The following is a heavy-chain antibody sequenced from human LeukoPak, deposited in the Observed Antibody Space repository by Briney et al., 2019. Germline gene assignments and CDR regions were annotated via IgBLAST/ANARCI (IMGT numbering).Heavy chain of an antibody. D-gene: IGHD3-9*01. Sequence: GGSLRLSCAASGFIFSDYYMSWIRQAPGKGLEWVSYISSSGSTMYYTDSVKGRFTISRDNAKDSLYLQMNSLRAEDTAVYYCARILTGYSSGYWGQGTLVTVSS. J-gene: IGHJ4*02. CDR1: GFIFSDYY. CDR2: ISSSGSTM. CDR3: ARILTGYSSGY. V-gene: IGHV3-11*01.